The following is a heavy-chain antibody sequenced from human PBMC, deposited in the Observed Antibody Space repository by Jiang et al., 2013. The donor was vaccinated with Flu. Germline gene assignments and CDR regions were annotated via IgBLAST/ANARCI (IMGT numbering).Heavy chain of an antibody. V-gene: IGHV1-69*06. CDR3: ARGGYCGGDCYSSSWFDP. CDR2: IIPIFGTA. CDR1: GGTFSSYA. D-gene: IGHD2-21*02. Sequence: VQLVESGAEVKKPGSSVKVSCKASGGTFSSYAISWVRQAPGQGLEWMGGIIPIFGTANYAQKFQGRVTITADKSTSTAYMELSSLRSEDTAVYYCARGGYCGGDCYSSSWFDPWGQGTLVTVSS. J-gene: IGHJ5*02.